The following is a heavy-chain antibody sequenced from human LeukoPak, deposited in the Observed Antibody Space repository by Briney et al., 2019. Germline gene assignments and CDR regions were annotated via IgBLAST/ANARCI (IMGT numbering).Heavy chain of an antibody. D-gene: IGHD6-25*01. V-gene: IGHV3-21*01. CDR3: AAAACLLGYYYYYGMDV. Sequence: PGGSLRLSCAASGFTFSSYSMNWVRQAPGKGLEWVSSISSSSSYIYYADSVKGRFTISRDNAKNSLYLQMNSLRAEDPAVYYCAAAACLLGYYYYYGMDVWGQGTTVTVSS. J-gene: IGHJ6*02. CDR1: GFTFSSYS. CDR2: ISSSSSYI.